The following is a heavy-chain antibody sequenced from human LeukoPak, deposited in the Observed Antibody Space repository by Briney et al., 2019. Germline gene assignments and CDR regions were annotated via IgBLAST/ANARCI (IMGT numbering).Heavy chain of an antibody. D-gene: IGHD6-13*01. J-gene: IGHJ5*02. CDR2: ISYDGSNR. CDR3: AGHSSSPFDP. CDR1: GFTFSSYA. V-gene: IGHV3-30*03. Sequence: GGSLRLSCAASGFTFSSYAMSWVRQAQGKGLEWVAVISYDGSNRYYADSVKGRFTISRDNSKNTLYLQMNSLRAEDTAVYYCAGHSSSPFDPWGQGTLVTVSS.